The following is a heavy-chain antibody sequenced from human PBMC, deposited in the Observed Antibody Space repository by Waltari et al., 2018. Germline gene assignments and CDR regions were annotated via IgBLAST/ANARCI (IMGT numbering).Heavy chain of an antibody. V-gene: IGHV4-4*02. J-gene: IGHJ5*01. Sequence: QLQLQESGPGLVKPSETLSLTCPVSGESMGDDLWSWVLQPPGKGLEWIGQVHRSGRTNYSPSFASRVTVSVDTTKNQFSLKLTSAAAADTAIYFCVRDRGRGLYLDSWGPGTLVTVSP. CDR2: VHRSGRT. D-gene: IGHD2-15*01. CDR1: GESMGDDL. CDR3: VRDRGRGLYLDS.